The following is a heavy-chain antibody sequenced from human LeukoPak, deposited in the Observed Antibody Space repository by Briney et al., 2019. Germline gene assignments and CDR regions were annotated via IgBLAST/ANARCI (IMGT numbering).Heavy chain of an antibody. J-gene: IGHJ4*02. CDR1: GASISSSSYY. D-gene: IGHD3-22*01. V-gene: IGHV4-39*01. CDR3: ARHVAYDSSGYVDY. Sequence: PSETLSPTCTVSGASISSSSYYWGWLRQPPGKGLEWIGSIYYSGSTYYNPSLKSRVTISVDTSKNQFSLKLSSVTAADTAVCYCARHVAYDSSGYVDYWGQGTLVTVSS. CDR2: IYYSGST.